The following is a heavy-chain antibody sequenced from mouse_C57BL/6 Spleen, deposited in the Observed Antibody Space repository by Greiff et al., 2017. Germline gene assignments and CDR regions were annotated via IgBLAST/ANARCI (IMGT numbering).Heavy chain of an antibody. D-gene: IGHD4-1*01. J-gene: IGHJ2*01. CDR3: AREGVNWHYFDY. CDR2: IYPRSGNT. V-gene: IGHV1-81*01. CDR1: GYTFTSYG. Sequence: QVQLQQSGAELARPGASVKLSCKASGYTFTSYGISWVKQRTGQGLEWIGEIYPRSGNTYYNEKFKGKATLTADKSSSTAYMELRSLTSEDSAVYFCAREGVNWHYFDYWGQGTTLTVSS.